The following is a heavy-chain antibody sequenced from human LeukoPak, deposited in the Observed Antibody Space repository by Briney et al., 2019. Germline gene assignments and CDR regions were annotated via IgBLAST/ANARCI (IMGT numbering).Heavy chain of an antibody. Sequence: SVKVSCKASGGTFNTSPITWVRQAPGQGLEWMGGIIPLLRTTKNAQKFQGRITITTDESTETAYMELSSLKSDDTAVYYCARGGRTAGDYFDAWRQATLVTVSS. CDR2: IIPLLRTT. CDR1: GGTFNTSP. CDR3: ARGGRTAGDYFDA. V-gene: IGHV1-69*16. J-gene: IGHJ4*02. D-gene: IGHD2-21*02.